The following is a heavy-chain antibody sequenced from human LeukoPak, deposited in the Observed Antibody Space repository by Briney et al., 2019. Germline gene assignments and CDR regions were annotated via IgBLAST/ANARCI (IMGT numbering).Heavy chain of an antibody. J-gene: IGHJ4*02. D-gene: IGHD3-22*01. CDR3: ARTYYYDSSGYYYIDY. Sequence: SGGSLRLSCAVSGFTFSGYVMSWVRQAPGKGLEWVSAISGSGGTTYYADSVKGRFTISRDNSKNTQYLQMNSLRAEDTAVYYCARTYYYDSSGYYYIDYWGQGTLVTVSS. CDR1: GFTFSGYV. CDR2: ISGSGGTT. V-gene: IGHV3-23*01.